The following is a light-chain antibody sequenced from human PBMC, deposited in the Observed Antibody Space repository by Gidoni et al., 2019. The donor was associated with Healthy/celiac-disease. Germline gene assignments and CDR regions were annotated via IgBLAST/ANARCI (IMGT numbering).Light chain of an antibody. J-gene: IGKJ2*01. CDR3: QQYDNLPPYT. Sequence: DIQMTQSPSSLSASVGDRVTITCQASQDISHYLNWYQQKPGKAPKLLIYDASNLETGVPSRFSGSGYGTDFTCTISSLQPEDIATYYCQQYDNLPPYTFGQGTKLEIK. V-gene: IGKV1-33*01. CDR1: QDISHY. CDR2: DAS.